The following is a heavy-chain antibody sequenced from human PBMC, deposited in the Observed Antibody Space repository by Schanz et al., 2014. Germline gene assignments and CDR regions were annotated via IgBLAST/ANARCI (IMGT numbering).Heavy chain of an antibody. J-gene: IGHJ3*01. D-gene: IGHD3-9*01. CDR1: GGTFSSST. CDR3: ARETTIITGGAFDV. V-gene: IGHV1-69*08. CDR2: IIPILDKT. Sequence: QVQLVQSGAEVKKPGSSVKVSCKASGGTFSSSTLTWVRQAPGQGLEWMGRIIPILDKTNYAQKFQGRVTMTADKSTSTVCMEVSGLRSEDTAVYYCARETTIITGGAFDVWGQGTMXTVSS.